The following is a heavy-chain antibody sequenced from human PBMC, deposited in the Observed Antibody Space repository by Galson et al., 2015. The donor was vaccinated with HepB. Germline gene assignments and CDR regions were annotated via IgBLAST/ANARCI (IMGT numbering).Heavy chain of an antibody. Sequence: SLRLSCAASGFTFSSHFMNWVRPAPGKGLEWVAYISSTSRYIYYADSEKGRFTISRDNDKNSLYLQMNSLRADDTAVYYCARVYDGDDGGEDYGMDVWGPGATVIVSS. CDR3: ARVYDGDDGGEDYGMDV. D-gene: IGHD4-17*01. CDR2: ISSTSRYI. V-gene: IGHV3-21*01. CDR1: GFTFSSHF. J-gene: IGHJ6*02.